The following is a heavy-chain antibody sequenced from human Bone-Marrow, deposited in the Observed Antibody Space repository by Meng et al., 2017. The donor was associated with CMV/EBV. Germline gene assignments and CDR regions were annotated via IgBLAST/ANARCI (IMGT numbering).Heavy chain of an antibody. Sequence: GESLKISCAASGSTFSNAWMSWVRQAPGEGLEWVGRIKSKTDGGTTDYAAPVKGRFTISRDDSKNTLDLQMNSLKTEDTAVYYCTTKDPWGSSWYVLPHYYYYGMDVWGQGTTVTVPS. J-gene: IGHJ6*02. CDR3: TTKDPWGSSWYVLPHYYYYGMDV. V-gene: IGHV3-15*01. D-gene: IGHD6-13*01. CDR1: GSTFSNAW. CDR2: IKSKTDGGTT.